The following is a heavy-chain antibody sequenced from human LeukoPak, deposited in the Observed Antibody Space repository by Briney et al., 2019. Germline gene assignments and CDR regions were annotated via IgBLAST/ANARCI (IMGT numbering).Heavy chain of an antibody. Sequence: PGGSLRLSCAATGFTFSNYAMNWVRQAAGKGLEWVSAVSGSGGYTYYVDSVRGRFTISRDNSKNTLYLQMNSLRAEDTAVYYCARDPETYGSGSYCDYWGQGTLVTVSS. CDR1: GFTFSNYA. CDR3: ARDPETYGSGSYCDY. D-gene: IGHD3-10*01. V-gene: IGHV3-23*01. CDR2: VSGSGGYT. J-gene: IGHJ4*02.